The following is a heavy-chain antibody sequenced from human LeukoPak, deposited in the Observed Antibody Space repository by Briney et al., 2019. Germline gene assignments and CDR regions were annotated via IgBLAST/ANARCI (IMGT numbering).Heavy chain of an antibody. J-gene: IGHJ4*02. CDR2: IKGDGSAK. V-gene: IGHV3-7*01. D-gene: IGHD6-13*01. CDR1: GFTFSSYW. CDR3: ARLVLSRTWFDDF. Sequence: GGSLRLSCAASGFTFSSYWMSWVRQALGKGLEWVAIIKGDGSAKYYVDSVKGRFTITRDNAKSSLFLQMNSLRAEDTAVYYCARLVLSRTWFDDFWGQGTLVTVSS.